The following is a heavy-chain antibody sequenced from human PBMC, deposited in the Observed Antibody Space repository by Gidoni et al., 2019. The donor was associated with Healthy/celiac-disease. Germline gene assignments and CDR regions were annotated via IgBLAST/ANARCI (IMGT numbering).Heavy chain of an antibody. J-gene: IGHJ4*02. CDR3: AREYYYGSGSSLGYFDY. CDR1: GWSYSVYY. D-gene: IGHD3-10*01. CDR2: INHSGST. Sequence: QVQLQQSRAGLLQPSETLSLTCAVYGWSYSVYYWSLIRQLPGQGLEWIGEINHSGSTNYNPSLKSRVTISVDTSKNQFALKLSSVTAADTAVYYCAREYYYGSGSSLGYFDYWGQGTLVTVSS. V-gene: IGHV4-34*01.